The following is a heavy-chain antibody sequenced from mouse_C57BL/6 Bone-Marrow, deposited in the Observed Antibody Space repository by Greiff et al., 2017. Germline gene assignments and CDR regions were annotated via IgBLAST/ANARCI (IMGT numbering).Heavy chain of an antibody. CDR3: TFSTTVSMDY. J-gene: IGHJ4*01. V-gene: IGHV14-4*01. D-gene: IGHD1-1*01. CDR1: GFNIKDDY. Sequence: VQLKESGAELVRPGASVKLSCTASGFNIKDDYMHWVKQRPEQGLEWIGWIDPENGDTEYASKFQGKATITADTSSNTAYLQLSSLTSEDTAVYYCTFSTTVSMDYWGQGTSVTVSS. CDR2: IDPENGDT.